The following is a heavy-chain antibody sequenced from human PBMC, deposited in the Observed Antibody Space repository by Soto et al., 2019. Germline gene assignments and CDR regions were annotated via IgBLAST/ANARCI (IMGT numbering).Heavy chain of an antibody. D-gene: IGHD3-22*01. CDR1: CGSFSGHS. V-gene: IGHV4-34*01. CDR3: STRAYDTNGYYRFDP. J-gene: IGHJ5*01. CDR2: INHSGRV. Sequence: SETLSLTCAVYCGSFSGHSWTWIRQSPGKGLEWIGDINHSGRVNYSPSLKSRVTISLDTSKNQFSLTLSAVTAADTAMYYCSTRAYDTNGYYRFDPWGQGTLVTVSS.